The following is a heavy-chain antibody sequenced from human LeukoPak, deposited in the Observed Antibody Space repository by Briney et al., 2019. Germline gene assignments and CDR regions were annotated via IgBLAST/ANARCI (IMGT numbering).Heavy chain of an antibody. V-gene: IGHV3-48*01. CDR2: ISSSSSTI. Sequence: GGSLRLPCAASGFTFSSYSMNWVRQAPGKGLEWVSYISSSSSTIYYADSVKGRFTISRDNAKNSLYLQMSSLRAEDTAVYSCARDRGTYYYYYMDVWGKGTTVTVSS. D-gene: IGHD1-1*01. CDR1: GFTFSSYS. J-gene: IGHJ6*03. CDR3: ARDRGTYYYYYMDV.